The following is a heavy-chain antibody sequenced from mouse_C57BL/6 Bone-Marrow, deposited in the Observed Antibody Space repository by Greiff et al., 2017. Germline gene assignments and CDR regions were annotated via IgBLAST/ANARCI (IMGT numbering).Heavy chain of an antibody. V-gene: IGHV1-39*01. Sequence: EVQLQQSGPELVTPGASVKISCKASGYSFTDYNMNWVKQSNGKSLEWIGVLNPNDGTTSYNQKFKGKATLTVDQSSSTAYMQLNSLTSEDSAVYYCACDYDERHYFDYWGQGTTLTVSS. D-gene: IGHD2-4*01. CDR1: GYSFTDYN. CDR2: LNPNDGTT. J-gene: IGHJ2*01. CDR3: ACDYDERHYFDY.